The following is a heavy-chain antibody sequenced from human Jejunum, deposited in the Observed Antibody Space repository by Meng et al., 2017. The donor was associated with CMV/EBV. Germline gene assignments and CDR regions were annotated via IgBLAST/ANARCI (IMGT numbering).Heavy chain of an antibody. CDR1: GGSITHYY. CDR3: ATTLYPVAYLNSFDP. CDR2: RYYSETP. D-gene: IGHD6-19*01. Sequence: GGSITHYYVSWIRQAPGKGLEWIGYRYYSETPKYSHYLRGRVLISADTTRNHFSLTLTSVTAADTAVYFCATTLYPVAYLNSFDPWGQGTLVTVSS. V-gene: IGHV4-59*01. J-gene: IGHJ5*02.